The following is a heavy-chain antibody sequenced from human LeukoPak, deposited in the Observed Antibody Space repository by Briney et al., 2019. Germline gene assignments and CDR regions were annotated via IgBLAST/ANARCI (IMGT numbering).Heavy chain of an antibody. CDR3: ASWAAAGTAGDAFDI. Sequence: SVKVSCKASGGTFSSYAISWVRQAPGQGLEWMGGIIPIFGTANYAQKFQGRVTITADKSTSTAYMELSSLRSEDTAVYYCASWAAAGTAGDAFDIWGQGTMVTVSS. D-gene: IGHD6-13*01. V-gene: IGHV1-69*06. CDR2: IIPIFGTA. J-gene: IGHJ3*02. CDR1: GGTFSSYA.